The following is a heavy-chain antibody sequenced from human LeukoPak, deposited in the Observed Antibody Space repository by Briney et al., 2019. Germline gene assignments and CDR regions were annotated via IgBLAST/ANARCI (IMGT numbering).Heavy chain of an antibody. J-gene: IGHJ4*02. CDR2: INPDGGGT. CDR3: ARDAISRGIIDY. D-gene: IGHD3-10*01. Sequence: ASVKVSCKASGYSFTGYYVHWVRQAPGQGLEWMGWINPDGGGTNFAQKFQGRVTLTRDTSISTAYVELRRLTSDDTAVYFCARDAISRGIIDYWGQGTLVTVSS. CDR1: GYSFTGYY. V-gene: IGHV1-2*02.